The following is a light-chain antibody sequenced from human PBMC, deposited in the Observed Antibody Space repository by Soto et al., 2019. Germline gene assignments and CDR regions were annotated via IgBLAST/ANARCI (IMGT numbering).Light chain of an antibody. CDR2: GAS. Sequence: EIVMTQSPATLSVSPGERATLSCRASQSVSSNLAWYQQKHGQAPRLLIYGASARATGIPARFSGGGSGAEYTLTISSLQSEDFAVYYCQQYDKWPRTFGQGTKVDI. CDR3: QQYDKWPRT. J-gene: IGKJ1*01. CDR1: QSVSSN. V-gene: IGKV3-15*01.